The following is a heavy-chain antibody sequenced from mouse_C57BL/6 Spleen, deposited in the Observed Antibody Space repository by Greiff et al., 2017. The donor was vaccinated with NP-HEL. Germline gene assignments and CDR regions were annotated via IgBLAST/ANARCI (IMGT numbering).Heavy chain of an antibody. V-gene: IGHV2-2*01. Sequence: QVQLQQSGPGLVQPSQSLSITCTVSGFSLTSYGVHWVRQSPGKGLEWLGVIWSGGSTDYNAAFISRLSISKDNPKSQVFFKMNSLQADDTAIYYCARTDYYGSSSYYYAMDYWGQGTSVTVSS. CDR3: ARTDYYGSSSYYYAMDY. J-gene: IGHJ4*01. CDR1: GFSLTSYG. CDR2: IWSGGST. D-gene: IGHD1-1*01.